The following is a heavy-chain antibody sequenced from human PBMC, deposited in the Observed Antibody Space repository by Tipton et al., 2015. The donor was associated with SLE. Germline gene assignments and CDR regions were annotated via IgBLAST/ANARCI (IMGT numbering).Heavy chain of an antibody. CDR2: IYYSGST. J-gene: IGHJ5*02. V-gene: IGHV4-59*11. CDR1: GGSISSHY. CDR3: AGRIAARGWFDP. Sequence: GSLRLSCTVSGGSISSHYWSWIRQPPGKGLEWIGYIYYSGSTNYNPSLKSRVTISVDTSKNQFSLKLSSVTAADPAVYYCAGRIAARGWFDPWGQGSLVTVSS. D-gene: IGHD6-6*01.